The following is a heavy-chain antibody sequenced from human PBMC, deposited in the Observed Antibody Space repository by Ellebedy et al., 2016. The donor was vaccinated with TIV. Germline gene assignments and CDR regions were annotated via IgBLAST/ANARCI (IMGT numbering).Heavy chain of an antibody. Sequence: PGGSLRLSCAASGVTLSSYWMHWVRQVPGKGLVWVSRINNDGSSTNYADSVKGRFTISRDNSQNTLYLQMNSLRAEDTAVYDCATAYVFNSPLGKWGQGTLVTVSS. CDR2: INNDGSST. D-gene: IGHD5-24*01. V-gene: IGHV3-74*01. CDR1: GVTLSSYW. CDR3: ATAYVFNSPLGK. J-gene: IGHJ4*02.